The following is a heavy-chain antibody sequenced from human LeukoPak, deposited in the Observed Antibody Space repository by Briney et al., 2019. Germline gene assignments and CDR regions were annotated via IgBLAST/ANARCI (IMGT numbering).Heavy chain of an antibody. CDR1: GFTFSGYA. Sequence: PGGSLRLSCAASGFTFSGYAMSWVRQAPGKGLEWVSAISGSGGSTYYADSVKGRFTISRDNSKNTLYLQMNSLRAEDTAVYYCAKVQVAVAGQAIDYWGQGTLVTVSS. CDR3: AKVQVAVAGQAIDY. CDR2: ISGSGGST. V-gene: IGHV3-23*01. J-gene: IGHJ4*02. D-gene: IGHD6-19*01.